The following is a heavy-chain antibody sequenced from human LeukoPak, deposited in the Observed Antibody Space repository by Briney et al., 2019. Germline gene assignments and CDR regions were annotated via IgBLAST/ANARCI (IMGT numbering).Heavy chain of an antibody. CDR1: EFTFSNYW. D-gene: IGHD4-23*01. CDR2: ISSSSSYI. Sequence: PGGSLRLSCAASEFTFSNYWMSWVRQAPGKGLEWVSSISSSSSYIYYADSVKGRFTISRDNAKNSLYLQMNSLRAEDTAVYDCAKTRPHYGGRGGFDYWGQGTLVTVSS. V-gene: IGHV3-21*04. CDR3: AKTRPHYGGRGGFDY. J-gene: IGHJ4*02.